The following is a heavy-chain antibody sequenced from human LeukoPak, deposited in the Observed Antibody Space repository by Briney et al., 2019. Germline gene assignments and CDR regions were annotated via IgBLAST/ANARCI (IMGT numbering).Heavy chain of an antibody. J-gene: IGHJ6*02. CDR3: ARDIVVVPAAISYYYYGMDV. Sequence: APVKVSCKASGYTFTSYYMHWVRQAPGQGLEWMGIINPSGGSTSYAQRFQGRVTMTRDTSTSTVYMELSSLRSEDTAVYYCARDIVVVPAAISYYYYGMDVWGQGTTVTVSS. V-gene: IGHV1-46*01. D-gene: IGHD2-2*01. CDR1: GYTFTSYY. CDR2: INPSGGST.